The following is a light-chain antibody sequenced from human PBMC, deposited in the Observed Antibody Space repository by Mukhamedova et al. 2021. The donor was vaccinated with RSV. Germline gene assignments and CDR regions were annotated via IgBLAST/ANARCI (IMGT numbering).Light chain of an antibody. V-gene: IGKV1-33*01. CDR2: EGE. CDR3: QQYDNLPTFT. Sequence: WYQRRVHGKAPKLLIYEGENLETGVPSRFSGSGSGTYVTFTIRRRKREDFATYYCQQYDNLPTFTFGPGTKVDIK. J-gene: IGKJ3*01.